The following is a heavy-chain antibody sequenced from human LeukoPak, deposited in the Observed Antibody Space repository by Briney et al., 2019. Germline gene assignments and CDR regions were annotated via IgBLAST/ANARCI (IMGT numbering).Heavy chain of an antibody. Sequence: GGPLRLSCVASGFSLSTYTMNWVRQAPGKGLEWVSSISSTATTIYYADSAKGRFVISRDNAKNSLYLQMNSLRAEDTAVYYCAELGITMIGGVWGKGTTVTISS. V-gene: IGHV3-48*01. CDR1: GFSLSTYT. CDR2: ISSTATTI. J-gene: IGHJ6*04. D-gene: IGHD3-10*02. CDR3: AELGITMIGGV.